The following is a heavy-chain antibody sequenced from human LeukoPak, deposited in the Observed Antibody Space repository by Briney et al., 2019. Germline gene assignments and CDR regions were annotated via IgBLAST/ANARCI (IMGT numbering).Heavy chain of an antibody. Sequence: GGSLRLSCAASGFTFNNAWLSWIRQAPGKGLEWVGRIRSNANSYATVYAASVKGRFTISRDDSKNTAYLQMNSLKTEDTAVYYCTRHVAVLGDAFDIWGQGTMVTVSS. J-gene: IGHJ3*02. CDR3: TRHVAVLGDAFDI. D-gene: IGHD3-16*01. CDR2: IRSNANSYAT. CDR1: GFTFNNAW. V-gene: IGHV3-73*01.